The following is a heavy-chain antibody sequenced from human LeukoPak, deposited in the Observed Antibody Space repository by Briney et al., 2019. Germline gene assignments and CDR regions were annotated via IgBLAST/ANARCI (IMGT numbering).Heavy chain of an antibody. CDR2: IYPGDSDT. CDR1: GYSFTSYW. J-gene: IGHJ6*02. V-gene: IGHV5-51*01. CDR3: ARTPFHYDILTGNYYYYGMDV. Sequence: GESLKISCKGSGYSFTSYWIGWVRQMPGKGLEWMGIIYPGDSDTRYSPSSQGQVTISADKSISTAYLQWSSLKASDTAMYYCARTPFHYDILTGNYYYYGMDVWGQGTTVTVSS. D-gene: IGHD3-9*01.